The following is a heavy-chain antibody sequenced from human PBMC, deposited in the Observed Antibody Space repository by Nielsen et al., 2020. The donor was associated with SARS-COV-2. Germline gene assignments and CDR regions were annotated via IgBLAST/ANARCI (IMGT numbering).Heavy chain of an antibody. J-gene: IGHJ4*02. CDR3: ATVGSGWYKYFDY. CDR2: IHNIGST. Sequence: SETLSLTCTVSGASIRSYHWSWIRQPPGKGLEWIGYIHNIGSTNYNPSLKSRVTISADTSKNQFSMKLSSVTAADTAVYYCATVGSGWYKYFDYWGQGTLVTVSS. D-gene: IGHD6-19*01. CDR1: GASIRSYH. V-gene: IGHV4-59*12.